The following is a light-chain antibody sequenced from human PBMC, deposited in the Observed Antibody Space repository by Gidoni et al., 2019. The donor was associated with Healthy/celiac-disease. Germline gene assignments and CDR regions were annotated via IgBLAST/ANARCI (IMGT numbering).Light chain of an antibody. CDR3: QQYNNWPRT. CDR2: GAS. J-gene: IGKJ2*01. Sequence: EIVMTQSPATLSVSPGERATLSCRASQSVSSNLAWYQQKPGQAPRLLIYGASTRATGIPARFSGSGSGTEFTLTISSLKSEDFAVYYCQQYNNWPRTFGQXTKLEIK. CDR1: QSVSSN. V-gene: IGKV3-15*01.